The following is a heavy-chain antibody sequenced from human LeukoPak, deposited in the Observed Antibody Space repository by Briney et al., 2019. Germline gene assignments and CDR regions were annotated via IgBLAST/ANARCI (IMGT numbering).Heavy chain of an antibody. V-gene: IGHV4-59*01. CDR2: IHNSGTT. Sequence: SETLSLTCTVSGGSISTYYWSWIRQSPGRGLEWIGYIHNSGTTNYNPSLKSRVTFSVDTSNNQFSLKLSSVTAADTAVYYCARGKGYFDYWGQGTLVTVSS. CDR1: GGSISTYY. CDR3: ARGKGYFDY. J-gene: IGHJ4*02.